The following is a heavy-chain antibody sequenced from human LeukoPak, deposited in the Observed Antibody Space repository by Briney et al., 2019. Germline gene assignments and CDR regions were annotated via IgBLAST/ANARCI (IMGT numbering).Heavy chain of an antibody. CDR3: ARDRGSSRWYGALDY. Sequence: PGGSLRLSCAASGFTFSDYYMSWIRQAPGKGLEWVSYISSSSSYTNYADSVKGRFTISRDNAKNSLYLQMNSLRAEDTAVYYCARDRGSSRWYGALDYWGQGTLVTVSS. V-gene: IGHV3-11*06. CDR2: ISSSSSYT. J-gene: IGHJ4*02. CDR1: GFTFSDYY. D-gene: IGHD6-13*01.